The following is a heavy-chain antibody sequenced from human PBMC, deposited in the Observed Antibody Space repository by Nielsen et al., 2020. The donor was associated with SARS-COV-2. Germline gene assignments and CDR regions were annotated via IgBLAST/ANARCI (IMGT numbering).Heavy chain of an antibody. CDR1: GFTFSSYA. D-gene: IGHD3-10*01. J-gene: IGHJ4*02. CDR3: AKDRYYGSGTFDY. V-gene: IGHV3-23*01. Sequence: GESLKISCAASGFTFSSYAMSWVRQAPGKGLEWVSAISGSGGSTYYADSVKGRFTVSRDNSKNTLYLQMNSLRAEDTVVYYCAKDRYYGSGTFDYWGQGTRVTVSS. CDR2: ISGSGGST.